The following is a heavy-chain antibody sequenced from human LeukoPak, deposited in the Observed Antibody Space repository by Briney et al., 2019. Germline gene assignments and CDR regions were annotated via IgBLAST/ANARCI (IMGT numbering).Heavy chain of an antibody. J-gene: IGHJ4*02. D-gene: IGHD5-24*01. V-gene: IGHV3-23*01. CDR2: ISGSGGST. CDR1: GFTFSSYA. CDR3: AREEGYNTGGLDY. Sequence: PGGSLRLSCAASGFTFSSYAMSWVRQAPGKGLEWVSAISGSGGSTYYADSVKGRFTTSRDNSKNTLYLQMNSLRAEDTAVYYCAREEGYNTGGLDYWGQGTLVTVSS.